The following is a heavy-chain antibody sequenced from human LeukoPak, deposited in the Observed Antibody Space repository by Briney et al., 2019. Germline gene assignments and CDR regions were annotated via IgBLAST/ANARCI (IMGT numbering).Heavy chain of an antibody. CDR2: IYWDDDK. J-gene: IGHJ4*02. CDR3: ARTKATNYYDSSGYRDY. D-gene: IGHD3-22*01. Sequence: ESGPTLVKPTQTLTLTCTFSGFSLSTSGVGVGWIRQPPGKALEWLALIYWDDDKRYSPSLKSRLTITKDTSKNRVVLTMTNMDPVDTATYYCARTKATNYYDSSGYRDYWGQGTLVTVSS. V-gene: IGHV2-5*02. CDR1: GFSLSTSGVG.